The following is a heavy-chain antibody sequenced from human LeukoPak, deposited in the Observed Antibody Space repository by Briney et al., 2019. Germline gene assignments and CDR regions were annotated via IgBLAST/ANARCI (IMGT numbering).Heavy chain of an antibody. CDR3: AKVTGSGSYLADAFDI. Sequence: GGSLRLSCAASGLTFSSYGMNWVRQAPRKGLEWVSAISGSGDSTYHADSVRGRFTVSRDNSKNTLYLQMKSLSAEDTAVYYCAKVTGSGSYLADAFDIWGHGTVVTVSS. CDR2: ISGSGDST. V-gene: IGHV3-23*01. J-gene: IGHJ3*02. D-gene: IGHD3-10*01. CDR1: GLTFSSYG.